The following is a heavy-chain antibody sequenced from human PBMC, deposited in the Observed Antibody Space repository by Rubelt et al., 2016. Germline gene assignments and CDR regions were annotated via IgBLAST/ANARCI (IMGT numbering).Heavy chain of an antibody. D-gene: IGHD7-27*01. Sequence: QVQLVQSGAEVKKPGASVKVSCKASGYTFTDYYVHWVRQAPGQGLEWMGRINPNSGGTDYARKFQGRVTMTRDTSISTAYMEVRMLASDDTDVDYCARVGIPTSLGWFDPWGQGALVTVSS. CDR1: GYTFTDYY. CDR2: INPNSGGT. J-gene: IGHJ5*02. CDR3: ARVGIPTSLGWFDP. V-gene: IGHV1-2*05.